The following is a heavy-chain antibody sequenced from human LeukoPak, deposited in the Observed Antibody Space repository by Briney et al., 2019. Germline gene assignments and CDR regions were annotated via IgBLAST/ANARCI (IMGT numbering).Heavy chain of an antibody. D-gene: IGHD5-12*01. Sequence: GSLRLSCAASGFTFRSYAMHWVRQAPGKGLEWVAVVSSDGGNKYYADSVQGRFTISRDNSKNTLYLQMNSLRAEDTAVYYCTTKVIRGNSGDDYDDWGQGTLVTVSS. CDR2: VSSDGGNK. CDR1: GFTFRSYA. J-gene: IGHJ4*02. V-gene: IGHV3-30*04. CDR3: TTKVIRGNSGDDYDD.